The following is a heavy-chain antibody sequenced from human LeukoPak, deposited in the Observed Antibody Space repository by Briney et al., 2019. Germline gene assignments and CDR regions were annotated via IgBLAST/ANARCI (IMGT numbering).Heavy chain of an antibody. D-gene: IGHD6-25*01. Sequence: HPGGSLRLSCAASEFTFNNYAMSWVRQAPGKGLEWVSTISGSGVSTYYADSVKGRFTISRDNSKNTLYLQMNSMRAEDTAVYYCALHGGSIWGQGTMVTVSS. V-gene: IGHV3-23*01. J-gene: IGHJ3*02. CDR1: EFTFNNYA. CDR3: ALHGGSI. CDR2: ISGSGVST.